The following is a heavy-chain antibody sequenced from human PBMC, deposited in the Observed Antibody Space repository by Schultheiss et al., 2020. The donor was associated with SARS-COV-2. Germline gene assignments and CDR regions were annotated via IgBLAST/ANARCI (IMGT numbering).Heavy chain of an antibody. CDR3: ARDLIRYDSSVDY. CDR1: GFNYRDYA. CDR2: ISSSSSTI. V-gene: IGHV3-48*02. D-gene: IGHD3-9*01. J-gene: IGHJ4*02. Sequence: GGSLRLSCAASGFNYRDYAMHWVRQAPGKGLEWVSYISSSSSTIYYADSVKGRFTISRDNAKNSLYLQMNSLRDEDTAVYYCARDLIRYDSSVDYWGQGTLVTVSS.